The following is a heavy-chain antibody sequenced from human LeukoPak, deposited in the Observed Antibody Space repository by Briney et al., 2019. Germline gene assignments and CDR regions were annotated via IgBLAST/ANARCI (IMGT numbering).Heavy chain of an antibody. V-gene: IGHV1-8*03. D-gene: IGHD3-10*01. CDR3: AREDASAFDY. CDR1: GYTFTSYD. Sequence: WASVKVSCKASGYTFTSYDINWVRQATGQGLEWMGWMNPNSGNTGNAQKFQGRVTITRNTSISTAYMELSSLRSEDTAVYYCAREDASAFDYWGQGTLVTVSS. CDR2: MNPNSGNT. J-gene: IGHJ4*02.